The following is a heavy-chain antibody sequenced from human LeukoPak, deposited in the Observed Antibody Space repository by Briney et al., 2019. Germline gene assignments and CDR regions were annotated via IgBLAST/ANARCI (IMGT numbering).Heavy chain of an antibody. J-gene: IGHJ3*02. Sequence: SETLSLTCTVSGGSISSSSYYWGWIRQPPGKGLEWIGSLYYSGSTYYNPSLKSRVTISVDTSKKQFSLNLSSVTAADTAVYYCARLSTSPWAFDIWGQGTKVTVSS. V-gene: IGHV4-39*07. CDR2: LYYSGST. CDR3: ARLSTSPWAFDI. CDR1: GGSISSSSYY. D-gene: IGHD2-2*01.